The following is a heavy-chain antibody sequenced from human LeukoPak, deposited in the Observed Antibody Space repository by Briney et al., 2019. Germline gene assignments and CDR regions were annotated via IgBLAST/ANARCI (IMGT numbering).Heavy chain of an antibody. J-gene: IGHJ4*02. CDR1: GFPFSNYW. CDR2: ISYDGRSK. V-gene: IGHV3-30*18. CDR3: AKGRGYSHGFDY. D-gene: IGHD5-18*01. Sequence: GGSLRLSCAASGFPFSNYWMHWVRQAPGRGLEWVAGISYDGRSKEYVDSVKGRFTISRDNSKNTLYLQMNSLKAEDTAVYYCAKGRGYSHGFDYWGQGTLVTVSS.